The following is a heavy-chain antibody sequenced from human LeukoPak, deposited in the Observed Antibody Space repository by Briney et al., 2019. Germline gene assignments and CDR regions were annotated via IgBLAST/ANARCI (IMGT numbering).Heavy chain of an antibody. CDR2: MNPNSGNT. Sequence: ASVEVSCKASGYTFTSYYMHWVRQATGQGLEWMGWMNPNSGNTGYAQKFQGRVTMTRNTSISTAYMELSSLRSEDTAVYYCARDPMVRGVITSWFDPWGQGTLVTVSS. D-gene: IGHD3-10*01. V-gene: IGHV1-8*01. J-gene: IGHJ5*02. CDR1: GYTFTSYY. CDR3: ARDPMVRGVITSWFDP.